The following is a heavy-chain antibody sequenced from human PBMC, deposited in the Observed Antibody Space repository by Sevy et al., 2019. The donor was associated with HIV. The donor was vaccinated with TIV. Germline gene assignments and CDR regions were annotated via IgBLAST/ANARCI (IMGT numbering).Heavy chain of an antibody. CDR3: TKESKKRGLSALLDY. CDR2: IKSKTDGGTT. CDR1: GFTFSNAW. Sequence: GSRRLSCAASGFTFSNAWMSWVRQAPGKGLEWVGRIKSKTDGGTTDNAAPGKGRFTISRDDSKNTLNLQMNSLKTEDTAIYYCTKESKKRGLSALLDYWGQGTLVTVSS. J-gene: IGHJ4*02. D-gene: IGHD3-10*01. V-gene: IGHV3-15*01.